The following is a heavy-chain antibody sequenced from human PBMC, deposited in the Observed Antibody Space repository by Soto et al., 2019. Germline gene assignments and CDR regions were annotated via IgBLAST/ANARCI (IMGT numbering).Heavy chain of an antibody. CDR2: ISYDGSNK. D-gene: IGHD3-22*01. CDR1: GFTFSSYA. CDR3: ARDSGYYDSSGMKKTHYFDY. Sequence: GGSLRLSCAASGFTFSSYAMHWVRQAPGKGLEWVAVISYDGSNKYYADSVKGRFTISRDNSKNTLYLQMNSLRAEDTAVYYCARDSGYYDSSGMKKTHYFDYWGQGTLVTVSS. V-gene: IGHV3-30-3*01. J-gene: IGHJ4*02.